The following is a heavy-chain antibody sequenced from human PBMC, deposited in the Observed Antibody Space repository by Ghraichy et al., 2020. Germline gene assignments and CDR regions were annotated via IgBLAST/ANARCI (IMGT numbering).Heavy chain of an antibody. CDR3: AKTHRGIAVAGTSLRGAVDI. D-gene: IGHD6-19*01. J-gene: IGHJ3*02. Sequence: GGSLRLSCAASGFTFSSYAMHWVRQAPGKGLEWVAVISYDGSNEYYADSVKGRFTISRGNSKKTLYLQMNGLRAEDTAVYYCAKTHRGIAVAGTSLRGAVDIWGQGTKVTVSS. V-gene: IGHV3-30*18. CDR2: ISYDGSNE. CDR1: GFTFSSYA.